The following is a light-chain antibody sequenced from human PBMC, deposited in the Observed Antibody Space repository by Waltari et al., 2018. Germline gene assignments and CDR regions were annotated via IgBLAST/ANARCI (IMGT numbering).Light chain of an antibody. Sequence: DVVMTQSPLSLPVTLGQPASISCRSSQSLIHSDGNTYLNWFQQMPGQSPRRLIYKVSKRESGVPDRFSGSGSGTDFTLKISRVEAEDVGFYYCMQSTQWPRTFGQGTKVEIK. CDR3: MQSTQWPRT. J-gene: IGKJ1*01. CDR2: KVS. CDR1: QSLIHSDGNTY. V-gene: IGKV2-30*02.